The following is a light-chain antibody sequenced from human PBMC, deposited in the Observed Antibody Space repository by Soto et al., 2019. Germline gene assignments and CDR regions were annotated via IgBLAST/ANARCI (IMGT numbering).Light chain of an antibody. J-gene: IGKJ2*03. CDR3: QQSYSTMYS. CDR1: QSIKNY. CDR2: AAS. V-gene: IGKV1-39*01. Sequence: IQMTQSPSSLSASVGDRVTITCRASQSIKNYLNWYQQKPGKAPKLLIYAASSLQSGVPSRFSGSGSGTDFTLTITSLQPEDFATFYCQQSYSTMYSFGQGTKLEIK.